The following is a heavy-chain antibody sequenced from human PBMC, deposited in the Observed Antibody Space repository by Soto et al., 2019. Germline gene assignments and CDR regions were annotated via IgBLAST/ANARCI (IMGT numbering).Heavy chain of an antibody. CDR3: AKVSQPIVVVPAAIFVYFDY. D-gene: IGHD2-2*02. V-gene: IGHV3-23*01. CDR2: ISGSGGST. Sequence: GGSLRLSCAASGFTFSSYAVSWVRQAPGKGLEWVSAISGSGGSTYYADSVKGRFTISRDNSKNTLYLQMNSLRAEDTAVYYCAKVSQPIVVVPAAIFVYFDYWGQGTLVTVSS. J-gene: IGHJ4*02. CDR1: GFTFSSYA.